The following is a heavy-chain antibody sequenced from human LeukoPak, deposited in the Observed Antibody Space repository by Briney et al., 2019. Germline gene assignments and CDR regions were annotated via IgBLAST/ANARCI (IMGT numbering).Heavy chain of an antibody. D-gene: IGHD3-10*01. J-gene: IGHJ4*02. V-gene: IGHV3-11*01. CDR3: ARSVRRSSYYFDY. Sequence: PGGSLRLSCAASGFTFSDYYMSWIRQAPGKGLEWVSNISSSGSNIYYAGSVKGRFTISRDNAKNSLYLQMNSLRAEDTAVYYCARSVRRSSYYFDYWGQGTLVTVSS. CDR1: GFTFSDYY. CDR2: ISSSGSNI.